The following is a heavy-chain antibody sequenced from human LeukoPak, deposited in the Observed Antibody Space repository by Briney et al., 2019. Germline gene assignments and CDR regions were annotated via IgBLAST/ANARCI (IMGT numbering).Heavy chain of an antibody. CDR3: AKDFRDGGFDY. CDR2: ISSNGGST. J-gene: IGHJ4*02. V-gene: IGHV3-64*04. Sequence: PGGSLRLSCSASGFTFSSYAMHWVRQAPGKGLEYVSAISSNGGSTYYADSVKGRFTISRDNSKNTLYLQMNSLRAEDTAVYYCAKDFRDGGFDYWGQGTLVTVSS. D-gene: IGHD5-24*01. CDR1: GFTFSSYA.